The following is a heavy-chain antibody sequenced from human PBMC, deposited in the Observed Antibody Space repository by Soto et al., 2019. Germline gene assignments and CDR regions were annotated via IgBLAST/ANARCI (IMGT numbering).Heavy chain of an antibody. CDR1: GGSISSGGYS. J-gene: IGHJ5*02. V-gene: IGHV4-39*01. CDR2: IYYSGST. D-gene: IGHD3-3*01. CDR3: ARQSRDFWSGYSPPANWFDP. Sequence: SETLSLTCAVSGGSISSGGYSWGWIRQPPGKGLEWIGSIYYSGSTYYNPSLKSRVTISVDTSKNQFSLKLSSVTAADTAVYYCARQSRDFWSGYSPPANWFDPWGQGTLVTVSS.